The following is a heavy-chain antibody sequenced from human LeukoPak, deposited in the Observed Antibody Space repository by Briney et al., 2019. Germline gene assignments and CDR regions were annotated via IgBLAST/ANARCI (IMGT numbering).Heavy chain of an antibody. V-gene: IGHV4-39*01. CDR2: IYYSGST. Sequence: PSETLSLTCTVSGGSISSSSYYWGWIRQPPGKGLEWIGSIYYSGSTYYNPSLKSRVTISVDTSKNQFSLKLSSVTAADTAVYYCARSDCSSTSCYTSYWGQGTLVTASS. CDR3: ARSDCSSTSCYTSY. J-gene: IGHJ4*02. CDR1: GGSISSSSYY. D-gene: IGHD2-2*02.